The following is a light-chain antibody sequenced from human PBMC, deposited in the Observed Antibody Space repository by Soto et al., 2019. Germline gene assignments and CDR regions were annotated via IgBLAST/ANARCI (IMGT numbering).Light chain of an antibody. J-gene: IGKJ2*01. V-gene: IGKV3-15*01. CDR1: QSVRTN. CDR2: GAS. CDR3: QQYNDWPGT. Sequence: EIVMTQSPGTLSVSPGARATLSCRASQSVRTNLAWYQQKPGQAPRLLIYGASTRATGIPARFSGSGSGTELTLTISSLQSEDFAVYYCQQYNDWPGTFGEGTTLEVK.